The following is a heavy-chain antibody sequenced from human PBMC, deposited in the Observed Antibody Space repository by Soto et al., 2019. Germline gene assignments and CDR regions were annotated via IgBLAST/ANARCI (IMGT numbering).Heavy chain of an antibody. V-gene: IGHV1-18*01. Sequence: RASVKVSCKASGYTFTSYGISWVRQAPGQGLEWMGWISAYNGNTNYAQKLQGRVTMTTDTSTSTAYMELRSLRSDDTAVYYCAREYYYDSSGYGVREFDPWGQGTLVTVSS. CDR2: ISAYNGNT. CDR1: GYTFTSYG. D-gene: IGHD3-22*01. J-gene: IGHJ5*02. CDR3: AREYYYDSSGYGVREFDP.